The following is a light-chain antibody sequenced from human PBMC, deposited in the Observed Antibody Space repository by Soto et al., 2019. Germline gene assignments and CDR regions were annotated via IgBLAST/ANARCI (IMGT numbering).Light chain of an antibody. CDR2: GAS. J-gene: IGKJ2*01. CDR3: QQYNNWPPYT. CDR1: QSVSTN. Sequence: EIVMTQSPATLSVSPGDRATLSCRASQSVSTNLAWHQQRPGQAPRLLIYGASTRATGIPDRFSGSGSGTEFTLTISSLESEDFAVYSCQQYNNWPPYTFGQGTKVDIK. V-gene: IGKV3-15*01.